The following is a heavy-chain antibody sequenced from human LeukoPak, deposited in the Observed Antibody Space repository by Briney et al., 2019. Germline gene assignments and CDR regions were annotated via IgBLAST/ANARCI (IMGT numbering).Heavy chain of an antibody. Sequence: PGWSLRLSCAASGFTFSSYWMHWVRQAPGKGLVWVSRINSDGSSTSYVDSVKGRFTISRDNAKNTLYLQMNSLRAEDTAVYYCARFCSGGSCYSGYYYYGMDVWGQGTTVTVSS. V-gene: IGHV3-74*01. CDR2: INSDGSST. CDR1: GFTFSSYW. CDR3: ARFCSGGSCYSGYYYYGMDV. J-gene: IGHJ6*02. D-gene: IGHD2-15*01.